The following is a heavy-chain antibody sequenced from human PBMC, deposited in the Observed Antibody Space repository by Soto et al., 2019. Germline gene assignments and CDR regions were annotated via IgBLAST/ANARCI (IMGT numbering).Heavy chain of an antibody. CDR1: GYTFTSHG. D-gene: IGHD3-22*01. CDR2: ISAYNGNT. CDR3: ASDYFESCGYYRDWFYP. Sequence: ASVKVSCKASGYTFTSHGISWVRQAPGQGLEWMGWISAYNGNTNYAQKLQGRVTMTTDTSTSTAYMELRSLRSDDTAVYYCASDYFESCGYYRDWFYPWGQGTLVTVSA. V-gene: IGHV1-18*01. J-gene: IGHJ5*02.